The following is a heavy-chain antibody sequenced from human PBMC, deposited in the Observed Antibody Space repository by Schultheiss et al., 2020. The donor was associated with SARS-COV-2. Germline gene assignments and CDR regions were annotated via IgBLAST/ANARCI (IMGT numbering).Heavy chain of an antibody. J-gene: IGHJ5*02. CDR2: ISAYNGNT. CDR1: GYTFTSYG. CDR3: ARDTPAPQYYDILTGPENWFDP. D-gene: IGHD3-9*01. V-gene: IGHV1-18*01. Sequence: ASVKVSCKASGYTFTSYGISWVRQAPGQGLEWMGWISAYNGNTNYAQKLQGRVTMTTDTSTSTAYMELRSLRSDDTAVYYCARDTPAPQYYDILTGPENWFDPWGQGTLVTVSS.